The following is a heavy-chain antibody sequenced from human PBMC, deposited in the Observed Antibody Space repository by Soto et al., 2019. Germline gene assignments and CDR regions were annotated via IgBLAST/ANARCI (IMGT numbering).Heavy chain of an antibody. V-gene: IGHV4-31*03. Sequence: QVQLQESGPGLVKPSQTLSLTCTVSGGSISSGGYYWTWIRPHPGQGLEWIGYNYDSGITYYNPSLKSRVTISLDTSKNQFSLKRSSVTAADTAVYYWARGSSIAGLYYGMDVWGQGTTVTVSS. J-gene: IGHJ6*02. CDR1: GGSISSGGYY. D-gene: IGHD6-6*01. CDR3: ARGSSIAGLYYGMDV. CDR2: NYDSGIT.